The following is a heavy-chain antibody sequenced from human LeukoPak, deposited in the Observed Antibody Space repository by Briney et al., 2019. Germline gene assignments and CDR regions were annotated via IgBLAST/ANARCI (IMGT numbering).Heavy chain of an antibody. CDR3: ARMGLIVATIYFDY. CDR2: INHSGST. J-gene: IGHJ4*02. CDR1: GGSFSGYY. V-gene: IGHV4-34*01. Sequence: SETLSLTCAVYGGSFSGYYWSWIRQPPGKGLEWIGEINHSGSTNYNPSLKSRVTISVDTSKNQFSLKLSSVTAADTAVYYCARMGLIVATIYFDYWGQGTLATVSS. D-gene: IGHD5-12*01.